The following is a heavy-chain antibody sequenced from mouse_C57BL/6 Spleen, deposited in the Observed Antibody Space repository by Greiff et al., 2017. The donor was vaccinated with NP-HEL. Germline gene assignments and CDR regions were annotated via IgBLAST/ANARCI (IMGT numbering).Heavy chain of an antibody. CDR2: IDPSDSYT. J-gene: IGHJ2*01. Sequence: QVQLQQPGAELVMPGASVKLSCKASGYTFTSYWMHWVKQRPGQGLEWIGEIDPSDSYTNYNQKFKGKSTLTVDKSSSTAYMQLSSLTSEDSAVYYCARGTTVGSPDYWGQGTTLTVSS. V-gene: IGHV1-69*01. CDR3: ARGTTVGSPDY. CDR1: GYTFTSYW. D-gene: IGHD1-1*01.